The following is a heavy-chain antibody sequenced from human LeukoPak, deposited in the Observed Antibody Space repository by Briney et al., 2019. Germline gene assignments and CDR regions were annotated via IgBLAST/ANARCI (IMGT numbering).Heavy chain of an antibody. CDR2: IIPILGIA. V-gene: IGHV1-69*04. D-gene: IGHD5-24*01. J-gene: IGHJ4*02. CDR1: GGTFSSYA. CDR3: ARGDGYTTAKMRDY. Sequence: GATVKVSCKASGGTFSSYAISWVRQAPGQGLEWMGRIIPILGIANYAQKFQGRVTITADKSTSTAYMELSSLRSEDTAVYYCARGDGYTTAKMRDYWGQGTLVTVSS.